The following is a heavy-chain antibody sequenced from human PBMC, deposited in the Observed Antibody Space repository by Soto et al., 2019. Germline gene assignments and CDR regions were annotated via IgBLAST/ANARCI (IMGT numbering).Heavy chain of an antibody. CDR2: ITWNSGTK. CDR1: GFTFADYA. CDR3: AKGSSGWYGSIFDY. V-gene: IGHV3-9*01. Sequence: GGSLRLSCAASGFTFADYAMHWVRHPPGKGLEWVSGITWNSGTKGYADSVKGRFTISRDNAKNSLYLQMNSLRAEDTAFYYCAKGSSGWYGSIFDYWGQGTPVTVSS. D-gene: IGHD6-19*01. J-gene: IGHJ4*02.